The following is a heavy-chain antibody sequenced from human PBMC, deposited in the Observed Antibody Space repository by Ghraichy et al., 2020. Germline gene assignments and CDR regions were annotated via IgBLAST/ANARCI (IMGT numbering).Heavy chain of an antibody. Sequence: LRLSCTVSGGSISSGGYYWSWIRQHPGKGLEWIGYIYYSGSTYYNPSLKSRVTISVDTSKNQFSLKLSSVTAADTAVYYCARDHIDSESVDYWGQGTLVTVSS. D-gene: IGHD2-21*01. CDR2: IYYSGST. J-gene: IGHJ4*02. CDR3: ARDHIDSESVDY. CDR1: GGSISSGGYY. V-gene: IGHV4-31*03.